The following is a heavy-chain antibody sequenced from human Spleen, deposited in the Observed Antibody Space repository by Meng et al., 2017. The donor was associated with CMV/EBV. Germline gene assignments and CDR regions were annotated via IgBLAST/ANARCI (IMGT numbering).Heavy chain of an antibody. J-gene: IGHJ4*02. CDR3: ARNRDYGGNIDS. Sequence: GKGRERMGEKKERGGKRKNKKIERRITISEETSKNRFSLKLTSVTAADTAVYYCARNRDYGGNIDSWGQGTLVTVSS. V-gene: IGHV4-34*01. CDR2: KKERGGK. D-gene: IGHD4-23*01.